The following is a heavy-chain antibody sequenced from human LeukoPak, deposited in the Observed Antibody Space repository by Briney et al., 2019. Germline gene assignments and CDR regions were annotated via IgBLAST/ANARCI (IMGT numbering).Heavy chain of an antibody. V-gene: IGHV3-21*01. CDR2: ISSSSSYI. Sequence: GGSLRLSCAASGFTFSSYGMNWVRQAPGKGLEWVSSISSSSSYIYYADSVKGRFTISRDNAKNSLYLQVDSLRAEDTAVYYCARQYYDIWSGYYTADYYFDYWGQGTLVTVSS. D-gene: IGHD3-3*01. CDR3: ARQYYDIWSGYYTADYYFDY. CDR1: GFTFSSYG. J-gene: IGHJ4*02.